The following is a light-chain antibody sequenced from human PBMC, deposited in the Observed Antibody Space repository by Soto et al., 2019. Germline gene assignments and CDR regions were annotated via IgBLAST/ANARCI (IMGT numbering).Light chain of an antibody. CDR3: QQSYSIPHT. CDR2: AAT. CDR1: QSISFY. J-gene: IGKJ1*01. V-gene: IGKV1-39*01. Sequence: DIQMTQSPSSLSASIGYRVTLTCRASQSISFYLNWYQQKPGKAPRLLIYAATTLQSGVPLRFSGGGSGADFTLTVSSLQPEDFATYYCQQSYSIPHTFGQGTKVDIK.